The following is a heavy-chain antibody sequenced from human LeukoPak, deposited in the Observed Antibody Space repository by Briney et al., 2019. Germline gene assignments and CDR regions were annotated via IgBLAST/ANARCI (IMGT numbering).Heavy chain of an antibody. CDR2: ISGSGGST. V-gene: IGHV3-23*01. D-gene: IGHD3-10*01. CDR1: GFTFSSYA. Sequence: PGGSLRLSCAASGFTFSSYAMSWVRQAPGKGLEWVSAISGSGGSTFYTDSVKGRFTISRDNSKNTLYLQMNSLRGEDTAVYYCAKDLKGYYGSGSYPHWGQGTLVTVSS. J-gene: IGHJ4*02. CDR3: AKDLKGYYGSGSYPH.